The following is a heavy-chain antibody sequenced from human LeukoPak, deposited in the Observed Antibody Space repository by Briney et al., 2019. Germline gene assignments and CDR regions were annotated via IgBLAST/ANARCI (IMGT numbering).Heavy chain of an antibody. CDR3: ARDEYSGSSDFGY. Sequence: ASVKVSCKASGYTFTGYYMHWVRQAPGQGLEWMGWMNPNSGGTNYAQKFQGRVTMTRDTSISTAYMELSRLRSDDTAVYYCARDEYSGSSDFGYWGQGTLVTVSS. D-gene: IGHD1-26*01. CDR2: MNPNSGGT. V-gene: IGHV1-2*02. J-gene: IGHJ4*02. CDR1: GYTFTGYY.